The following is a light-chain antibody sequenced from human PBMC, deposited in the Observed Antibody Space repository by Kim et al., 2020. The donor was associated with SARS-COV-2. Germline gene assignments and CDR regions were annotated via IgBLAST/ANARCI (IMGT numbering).Light chain of an antibody. Sequence: SPGERATLSCRASQSISSDLAWYQQKPGQSPRRLISGAAGRASGSPPRFSATGSGTEFSLTISSLQPEDVAVYYCQQYHHWPPLTFGGGTKVDIK. CDR1: QSISSD. CDR2: GAA. J-gene: IGKJ4*01. CDR3: QQYHHWPPLT. V-gene: IGKV3-15*01.